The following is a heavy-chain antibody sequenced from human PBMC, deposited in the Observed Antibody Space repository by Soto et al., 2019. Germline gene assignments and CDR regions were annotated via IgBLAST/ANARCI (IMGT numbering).Heavy chain of an antibody. V-gene: IGHV1-69*08. D-gene: IGHD2-15*01. CDR3: AREFPLYSSDAFDI. Sequence: QVQLVQSGAEVKKPGSSVKVSCKASGGTFSSYTISWVRQAPGQGLEWMGRIIPILGIANYAQKFQGRVTITADKSTSTAYMELSSLRSEDTAVYYCAREFPLYSSDAFDIWGQGTMVTVSS. CDR1: GGTFSSYT. J-gene: IGHJ3*02. CDR2: IIPILGIA.